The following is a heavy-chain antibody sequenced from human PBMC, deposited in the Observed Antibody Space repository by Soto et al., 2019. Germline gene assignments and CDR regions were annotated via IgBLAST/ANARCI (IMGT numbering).Heavy chain of an antibody. CDR3: ARALGKYYDFWSGYSTQFDY. CDR1: GYTFTSYG. D-gene: IGHD3-3*01. J-gene: IGHJ4*02. CDR2: ISAYNGNT. V-gene: IGHV1-18*01. Sequence: QVQLVQSGAEVKKPGASVKVSCKASGYTFTSYGISWVRQDPGQGLEWMGWISAYNGNTNYAQKLQGRVTMTPDTSTSTAYMEVRSLRSDDTAVYSCARALGKYYDFWSGYSTQFDYWGQGTLVTVSS.